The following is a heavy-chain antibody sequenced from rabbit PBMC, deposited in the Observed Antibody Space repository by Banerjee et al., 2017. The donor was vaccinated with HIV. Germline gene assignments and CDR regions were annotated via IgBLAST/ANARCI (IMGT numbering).Heavy chain of an antibody. J-gene: IGHJ4*01. Sequence: QLKETGGGLVQPGGSLTLSCKASGFDFSSYYMSWVRQAPGKGLEWIGGIYAGKGATDYASWVNGRFTISSDNAQNTVTLQMTSLTAADTATYFCARWGAGGGYVNLWGPGTLVTVS. CDR3: ARWGAGGGYVNL. V-gene: IGHV1S7*01. D-gene: IGHD8-1*01. CDR2: IYAGKGAT. CDR1: GFDFSSYY.